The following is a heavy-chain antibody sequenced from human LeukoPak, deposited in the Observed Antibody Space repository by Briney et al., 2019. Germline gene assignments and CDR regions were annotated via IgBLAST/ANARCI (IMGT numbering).Heavy chain of an antibody. CDR3: VKDRSYSSSFGFDM. D-gene: IGHD6-13*01. CDR2: ISWNSGRT. CDR1: GFTFDDYA. J-gene: IGHJ3*02. Sequence: GRSLRLSCVASGFTFDDYAMHWVRQGPGMCLEWVSGISWNSGRTDYADSVKGRFTISRDNAKNSLYLQMNTLRPEDMALYYCVKDRSYSSSFGFDMWGQGTMVTVSS. V-gene: IGHV3-9*03.